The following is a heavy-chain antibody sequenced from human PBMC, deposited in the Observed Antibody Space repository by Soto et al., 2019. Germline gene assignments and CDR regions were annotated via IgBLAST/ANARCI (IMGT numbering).Heavy chain of an antibody. CDR2: IIPIFGTA. CDR1: GGTFSSYA. V-gene: IGHV1-69*13. J-gene: IGHJ6*02. Sequence: SVKVSCKASGGTFSSYAISWVRQAPGQGLEWMGGIIPIFGTANYAQKFQGRVTITADESTSTAYMELSSLRSEDTAVYYCARYLIAVAEDAYYYYGMDVWGQGTTVTVSS. CDR3: ARYLIAVAEDAYYYYGMDV. D-gene: IGHD6-19*01.